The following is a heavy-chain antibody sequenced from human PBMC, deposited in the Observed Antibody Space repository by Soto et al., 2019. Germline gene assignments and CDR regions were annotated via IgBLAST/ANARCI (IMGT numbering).Heavy chain of an antibody. J-gene: IGHJ4*02. V-gene: IGHV1-18*01. CDR2: ISAHNGNT. CDR1: GYTFTSYG. D-gene: IGHD1-1*01. CDR3: ARGRYGDY. Sequence: QVHLVQSGAEVKKPGASVKVSCKASGYTFTSYGITWVRQAPGQGLEWMGWISAHNGNTDYAQKLQGRVIVTRDTFTSRANMELRSLISDVTAVYYCARGRYGDYWGQGALVTVSS.